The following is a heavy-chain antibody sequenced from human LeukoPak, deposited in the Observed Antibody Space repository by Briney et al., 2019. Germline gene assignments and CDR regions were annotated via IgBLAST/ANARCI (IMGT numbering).Heavy chain of an antibody. CDR1: EFTFSDYA. V-gene: IGHV3-23*01. Sequence: GGSLRLSCAASEFTFSDYAMSWVRQAPGKGLEWVSSISGSGYSTYYADSVKGRFTISRDNSKNTLYLQMNSLRAEDTAVYYCAKTYYGSSDYYTLDYWGQGTLVTVSS. CDR3: AKTYYGSSDYYTLDY. D-gene: IGHD3-22*01. CDR2: ISGSGYST. J-gene: IGHJ4*02.